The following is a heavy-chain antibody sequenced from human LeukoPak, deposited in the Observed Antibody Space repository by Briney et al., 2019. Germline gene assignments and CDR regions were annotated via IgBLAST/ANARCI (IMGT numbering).Heavy chain of an antibody. J-gene: IGHJ4*02. CDR3: AASLRDLLDY. Sequence: ASVKVSCKASGYTFTGYYMHWVRQAPGQGLEWMGWINPNSGNTNYAQKFQERVTITRDMSTSTAYMELSSLRSEDTAVYYCAASLRDLLDYWGQGTLVTVSS. D-gene: IGHD3-3*01. CDR1: GYTFTGYY. CDR2: INPNSGNT. V-gene: IGHV1-2*02.